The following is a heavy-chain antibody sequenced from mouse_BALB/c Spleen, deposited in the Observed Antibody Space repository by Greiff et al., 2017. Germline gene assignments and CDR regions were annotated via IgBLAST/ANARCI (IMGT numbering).Heavy chain of an antibody. CDR3: ARSDYDGYFDV. CDR1: GYTFTSYY. J-gene: IGHJ1*01. V-gene: IGHV1S56*01. Sequence: VQLVESGPELVKPGASVKMSCKASGYTFTSYYIHWVKQRPGQGLEWIGWIYPGDGSTKYNEKFKGKTTLTADKSSSTAYMLLSSLTSEDSAIYFCARSDYDGYFDVWGAGTTVTVSS. CDR2: IYPGDGST. D-gene: IGHD2-4*01.